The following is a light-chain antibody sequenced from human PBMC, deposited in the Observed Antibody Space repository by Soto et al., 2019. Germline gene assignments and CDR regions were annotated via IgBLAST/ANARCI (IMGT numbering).Light chain of an antibody. CDR1: QSVSSSY. CDR3: QQYQSLT. V-gene: IGKV3-20*01. J-gene: IGKJ4*01. CDR2: GAS. Sequence: IVLTQSPAILALSPGDRATLSCRASQSVSSSYLAWYQHKPGQAPRLLIHGASSRVTSIPDRFSGSGSGTDFTLTITRLEPEDFAVYYCQQYQSLTFGGGTKVDIK.